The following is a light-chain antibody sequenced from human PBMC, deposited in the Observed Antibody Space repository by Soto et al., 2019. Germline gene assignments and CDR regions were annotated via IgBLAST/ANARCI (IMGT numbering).Light chain of an antibody. Sequence: DIQMTQSASSLSASLGDRVSSTCRASQNIRDFLKWYQQKPGKAPELLIFSASSLQSGVPSRFSSSVSGTDFTLTIGSLQREDFATYVCQQTYSTPPTVGQGTRVEI. CDR3: QQTYSTPPT. V-gene: IGKV1-39*01. CDR1: QNIRDF. CDR2: SAS. J-gene: IGKJ1*01.